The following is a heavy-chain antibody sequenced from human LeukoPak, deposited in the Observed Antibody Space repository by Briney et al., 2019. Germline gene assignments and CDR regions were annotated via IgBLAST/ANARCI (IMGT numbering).Heavy chain of an antibody. J-gene: IGHJ5*02. CDR1: GFTFSSYW. Sequence: GGSLRLSCAASGFTFSSYWMHWVRQAPGKGLVWVSRINSDVSSTSYADSVKGRFTISRDNAKNTLYLQMNSLRAEDSAVYYCVSSYCSGGSCYSASGPWGQGTLVTVSS. V-gene: IGHV3-74*01. CDR2: INSDVSST. CDR3: VSSYCSGGSCYSASGP. D-gene: IGHD2-15*01.